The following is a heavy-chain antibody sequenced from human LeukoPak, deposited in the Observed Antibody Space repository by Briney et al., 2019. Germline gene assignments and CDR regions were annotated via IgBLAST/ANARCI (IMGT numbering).Heavy chain of an antibody. J-gene: IGHJ4*02. CDR2: INPNSGGT. V-gene: IGHV1-2*02. CDR1: GYTFTGYY. CDR3: ARDRAELKFSSGWPNGFDY. Sequence: GASVKVSCKASGYTFTGYYMHWVRQAPGQGLEWMGWINPNSGGTNYARKFQGRVTMTRDTSISTAYMELSRLRSDDTAVYYCARDRAELKFSSGWPNGFDYWGQGTLVTVSS. D-gene: IGHD6-25*01.